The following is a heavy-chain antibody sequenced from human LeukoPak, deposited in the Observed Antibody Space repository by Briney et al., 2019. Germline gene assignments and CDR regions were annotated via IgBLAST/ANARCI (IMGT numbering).Heavy chain of an antibody. V-gene: IGHV1-2*06. CDR1: GYTFTGYY. Sequence: ASVKVSCKASGYTFTGYYVHWVRQAPGQGLERMGRINPNSGDTNYAQKFQGRVTMTRDTSISTAYMELSRLRSDDTAVYYCARDYCGGDCFPDYWGQGTLVTVSS. J-gene: IGHJ4*02. CDR2: INPNSGDT. D-gene: IGHD2-21*02. CDR3: ARDYCGGDCFPDY.